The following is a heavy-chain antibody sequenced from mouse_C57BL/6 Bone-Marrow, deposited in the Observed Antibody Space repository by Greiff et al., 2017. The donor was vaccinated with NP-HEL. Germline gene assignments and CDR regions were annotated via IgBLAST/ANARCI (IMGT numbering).Heavy chain of an antibody. D-gene: IGHD2-14*01. J-gene: IGHJ2*01. Sequence: EVQLQQSGTVLARPGASVKMSCKTSGYTFTSYWMHWVQQRPGQGLEWIGAIYPGTGDTSSNHKFTGKAKLTAFTSATTANTELRSLTNEDSAVYYCTREVRRYFDDWGQGTTLTVAS. V-gene: IGHV1-5*01. CDR2: IYPGTGDT. CDR1: GYTFTSYW. CDR3: TREVRRYFDD.